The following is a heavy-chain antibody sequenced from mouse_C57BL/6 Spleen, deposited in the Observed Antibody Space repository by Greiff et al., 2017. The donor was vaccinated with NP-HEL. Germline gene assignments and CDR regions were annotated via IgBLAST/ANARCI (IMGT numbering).Heavy chain of an antibody. CDR2: IDPETGGT. Sequence: QVQLQQSGAELVRPGASVTLSCKASGYTFTDYEMHWVKQTPVHGLEWIGAIDPETGGTAYNQKFKGKAILTADKSSSTAYMELRSLTSEDSAVYYCTRDGYYSSYWYFDVWGTGTTVTVSS. CDR1: GYTFTDYE. D-gene: IGHD2-3*01. J-gene: IGHJ1*03. V-gene: IGHV1-15*01. CDR3: TRDGYYSSYWYFDV.